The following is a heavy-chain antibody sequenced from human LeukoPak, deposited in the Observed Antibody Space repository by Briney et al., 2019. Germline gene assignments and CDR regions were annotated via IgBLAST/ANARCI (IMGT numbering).Heavy chain of an antibody. Sequence: GGSLRLSCAVSGFTFSNYYMNWVRQAPGKGLEWVSSISGSSTYIYYADSVKGRFTISRDNAKNSLYLQLNSLRAEDTAIYYCARDPTVAEAWWGQGTLVTVSS. CDR3: ARDPTVAEAW. CDR2: ISGSSTYI. J-gene: IGHJ4*02. D-gene: IGHD2-21*01. V-gene: IGHV3-21*01. CDR1: GFTFSNYY.